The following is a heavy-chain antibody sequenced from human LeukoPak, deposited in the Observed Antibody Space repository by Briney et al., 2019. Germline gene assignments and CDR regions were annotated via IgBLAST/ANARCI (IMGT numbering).Heavy chain of an antibody. Sequence: KASETLSLTCTVSGGSISSSSYYWGWIRQPPGKGLEWIGSIYYSGSTYYNPSLKSRVTISVDTSKNQFSLKLSSVTAADTAVYYCARQSYSSSWDFDYWGQGTLVTVSS. CDR2: IYYSGST. J-gene: IGHJ4*02. V-gene: IGHV4-39*01. D-gene: IGHD6-13*01. CDR3: ARQSYSSSWDFDY. CDR1: GGSISSSSYY.